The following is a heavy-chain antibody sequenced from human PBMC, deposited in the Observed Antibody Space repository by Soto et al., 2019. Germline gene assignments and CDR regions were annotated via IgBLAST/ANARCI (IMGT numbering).Heavy chain of an antibody. D-gene: IGHD3-3*01. J-gene: IGHJ5*02. CDR2: IRNKANSYAT. CDR1: GFTFSGSA. V-gene: IGHV3-73*01. CDR3: TRHNDFWSGINWFDP. Sequence: EVQLVESGGGLVQPGGSLKLSCAASGFTFSGSAMHWVRQAPGKGLEWVGRIRNKANSYATVYAASVKGRFTISRDDSNNTAYLQMNSLNTEDTAVYYCTRHNDFWSGINWFDPWGQGTLVTVSS.